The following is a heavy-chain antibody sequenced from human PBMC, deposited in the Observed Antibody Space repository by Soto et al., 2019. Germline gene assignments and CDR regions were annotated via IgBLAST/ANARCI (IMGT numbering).Heavy chain of an antibody. CDR2: IYPGDSDT. D-gene: IGHD6-13*01. CDR3: ARRGYTSSDGYFQN. CDR1: GNTSATTG. V-gene: IGHV5-51*01. J-gene: IGHJ1*01. Sequence: GESLKISCTGSGNTSATTGMPWLGRIPGKGLEWMGIIYPGDSDTRYSPSFQGQVTITADKSISTAYLQWSSLKASDTAMYYCARRGYTSSDGYFQNWGQGTLVTVSS.